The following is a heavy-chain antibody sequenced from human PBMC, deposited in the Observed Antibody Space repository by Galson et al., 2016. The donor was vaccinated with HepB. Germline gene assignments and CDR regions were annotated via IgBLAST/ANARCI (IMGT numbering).Heavy chain of an antibody. CDR2: ISWNSDKI. V-gene: IGHV3-9*01. J-gene: IGHJ3*02. CDR3: AKGTIGDYTGRYYGAFDI. D-gene: IGHD1-26*01. CDR1: GFTFDDYG. Sequence: SLRLSCAASGFTFDDYGFHWVRQAPGKGLEWVSGISWNSDKIGYADSVKGRFTISRDNAKNSLYLQMNSLRTDDTAFYHCAKGTIGDYTGRYYGAFDIWGQGTMVTVSS.